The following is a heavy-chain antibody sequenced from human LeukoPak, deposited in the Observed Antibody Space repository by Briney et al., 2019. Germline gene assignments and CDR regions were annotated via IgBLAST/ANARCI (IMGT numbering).Heavy chain of an antibody. J-gene: IGHJ5*02. CDR3: ARHPYSSGWSYNWFDP. CDR2: IYHSGST. V-gene: IGHV4-38-2*02. D-gene: IGHD6-19*01. Sequence: SETLSLTCTVSGYSISSGYYWGWIRQPPGKGLEWIGSIYHSGSTYYNPSLKSRVTISVDTSKNQFSLKLSSVTAADTAVYYCARHPYSSGWSYNWFDPWGQGTLVTVSS. CDR1: GYSISSGYY.